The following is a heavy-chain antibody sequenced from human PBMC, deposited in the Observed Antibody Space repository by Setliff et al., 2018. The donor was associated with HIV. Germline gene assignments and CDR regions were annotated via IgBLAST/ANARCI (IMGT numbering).Heavy chain of an antibody. CDR2: IDYSGST. CDR1: GGSISEYY. J-gene: IGHJ4*02. V-gene: IGHV4-59*01. CDR3: ARDTSFGY. Sequence: SETLSLTCTVSGGSISEYYWSWIRQPPGKGLEWIGYIDYSGSTNYNASLKSRLTIPVGTSKNQFSLKLTSVTAADTAVYFCARDTSFGYWGQGTLVTVSS.